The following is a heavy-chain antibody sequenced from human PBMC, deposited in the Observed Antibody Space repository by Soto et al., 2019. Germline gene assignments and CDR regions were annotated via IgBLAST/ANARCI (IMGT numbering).Heavy chain of an antibody. Sequence: SGPTLVNPTQTLTLTCTFSGFSLSTSGMCVSWIRQPPGKALEWLALIDWDDDKYYSTSLKTRLTISKDTSKNQVVLTMTNMEPVETATYYCARIPRGSYSGGDYYYGMDVWVQGTTVTAS. D-gene: IGHD1-26*01. CDR1: GFSLSTSGMC. V-gene: IGHV2-70*01. CDR3: ARIPRGSYSGGDYYYGMDV. CDR2: IDWDDDK. J-gene: IGHJ6*02.